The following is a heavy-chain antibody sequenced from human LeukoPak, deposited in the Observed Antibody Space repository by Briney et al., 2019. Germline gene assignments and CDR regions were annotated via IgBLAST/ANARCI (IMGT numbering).Heavy chain of an antibody. CDR1: GFTFSSYA. Sequence: GGSLRLSCAASGFTFSSYAMSWVRRAPGKGLEWVSSISSSSSYIYYADSVKGRFTISRDNAKNSLYLQMNSLRAEDTAVYYCARGTQVTTRYFDLWGRGTLVTVS. CDR3: ARGTQVTTRYFDL. J-gene: IGHJ2*01. V-gene: IGHV3-21*01. CDR2: ISSSSSYI. D-gene: IGHD4-17*01.